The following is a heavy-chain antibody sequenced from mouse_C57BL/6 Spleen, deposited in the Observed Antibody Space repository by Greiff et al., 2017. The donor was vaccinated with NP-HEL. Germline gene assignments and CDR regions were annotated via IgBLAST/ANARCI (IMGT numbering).Heavy chain of an antibody. CDR2: IRLKSDNYAT. D-gene: IGHD4-1*01. CDR3: TGSGTGFAY. V-gene: IGHV6-3*01. Sequence: EVKLEESGGGLVQPGGSMKLSCVASGFTFSNYWMNWVRQSPEKGLEWVAQIRLKSDNYATHYAESVKGRFTISRDDSKSSVYLQMNNLRAEDTGIYYCTGSGTGFAYWGQGTLVTVSA. J-gene: IGHJ3*01. CDR1: GFTFSNYW.